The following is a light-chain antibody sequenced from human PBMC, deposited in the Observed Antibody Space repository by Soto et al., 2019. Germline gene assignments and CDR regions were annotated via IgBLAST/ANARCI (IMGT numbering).Light chain of an antibody. Sequence: QSVLTQPASVFGSPGQSITISCTGTSSDVGGYNFVSWYQQHPGKAPKLMIYEVSSRPSGVSNRFSGSKSGNTASLTISGLQPEDEADYYCSSYTTSSTLVFGTGTKLNVL. CDR2: EVS. V-gene: IGLV2-14*03. CDR3: SSYTTSSTLV. CDR1: SSDVGGYNF. J-gene: IGLJ1*01.